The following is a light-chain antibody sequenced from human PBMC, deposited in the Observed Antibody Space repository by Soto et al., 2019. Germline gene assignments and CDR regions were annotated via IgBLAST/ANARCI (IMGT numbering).Light chain of an antibody. J-gene: IGKJ1*01. CDR2: GAS. CDR3: QQFGPSPT. Sequence: EIVMTQSPATLSVSPGERATLSCRASQSVNIYLAWYQQKPGQAPRLLIFGASSRATGIPARFSGSGSGTEFNLTISRLEPEDFAVYYCQQFGPSPTFGQGTTVEIK. CDR1: QSVNIY. V-gene: IGKV3D-15*01.